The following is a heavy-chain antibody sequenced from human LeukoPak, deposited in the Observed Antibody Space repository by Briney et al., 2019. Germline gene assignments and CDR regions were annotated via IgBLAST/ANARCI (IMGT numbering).Heavy chain of an antibody. CDR2: IGTSTSYI. CDR3: ARVIYYGSGRKYYFDY. Sequence: GGSLRLSCAASGFTFSTYIMNWVRQTPGKGLEWVSSIGTSTSYIYYADSVKGRFTISRDNAKNSLYLQMNSLRAEDTAVYYCARVIYYGSGRKYYFDYWGQGTLVTVSS. V-gene: IGHV3-21*01. CDR1: GFTFSTYI. J-gene: IGHJ4*02. D-gene: IGHD3-10*01.